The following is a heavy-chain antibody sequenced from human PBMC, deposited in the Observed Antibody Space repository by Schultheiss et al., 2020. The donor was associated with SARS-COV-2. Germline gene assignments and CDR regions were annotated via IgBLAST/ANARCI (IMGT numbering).Heavy chain of an antibody. D-gene: IGHD2-15*01. CDR2: MNPNSGNT. CDR3: ARGLFPVGASTYYFDY. V-gene: IGHV1-8*01. Sequence: GESLKISCKASGYTFTIYDINWVRQATGQGLEWMGWMNPNSGNTGYAQKFQGRVTMTRDTSTSTAYMELSSLRSEDTAVYYCARGLFPVGASTYYFDYWGQGTLVTVSS. CDR1: GYTFTIYD. J-gene: IGHJ4*02.